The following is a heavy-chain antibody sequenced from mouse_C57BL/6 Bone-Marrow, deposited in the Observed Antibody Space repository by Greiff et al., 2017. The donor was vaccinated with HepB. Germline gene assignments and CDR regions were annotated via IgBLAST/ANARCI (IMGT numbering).Heavy chain of an antibody. CDR2: IDPSDSYT. D-gene: IGHD2-3*01. J-gene: IGHJ2*01. V-gene: IGHV1-69*01. CDR3: ARGGYYFRFDY. Sequence: QVQLKQPGAELVMPGASVKLSCKASGYTFTSYWMHWVKQRPGQGLEWIGEIDPSDSYTNYNQKFKVKATLTVDKSSSAAYMQLGSLTSEDSAVYYCARGGYYFRFDYWGQGTTLTVSS. CDR1: GYTFTSYW.